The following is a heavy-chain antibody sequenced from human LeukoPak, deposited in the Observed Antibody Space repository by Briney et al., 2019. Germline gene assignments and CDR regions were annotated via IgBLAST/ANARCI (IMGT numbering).Heavy chain of an antibody. Sequence: ASVKVSCKASGYTFTRYYIHWVRQAPGQGLEWMGIINPSGGSTSYAQKFQGRVTMTRDMSTSTVYMELSSLRSEDTAVYYCARDGDALTFDYWGQGTLVTVSS. CDR1: GYTFTRYY. D-gene: IGHD3-10*01. V-gene: IGHV1-46*01. CDR2: INPSGGST. J-gene: IGHJ4*02. CDR3: ARDGDALTFDY.